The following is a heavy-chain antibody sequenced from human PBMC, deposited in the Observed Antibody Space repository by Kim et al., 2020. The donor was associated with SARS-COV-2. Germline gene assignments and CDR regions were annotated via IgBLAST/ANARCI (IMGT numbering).Heavy chain of an antibody. V-gene: IGHV3-7*01. J-gene: IGHJ6*02. D-gene: IGHD3-9*01. CDR3: ARDQSDSLTGYDYYYYGMDV. CDR2: IKQDGSEK. CDR1: GFTFSSYW. Sequence: GGSLRLSCAASGFTFSSYWMSWVRQAPGKGLEWVANIKQDGSEKYYVDSVKGRFTISRDNAKNSLYLQMNSLRAEDTAVYYCARDQSDSLTGYDYYYYGMDVWGQGTTVTVSS.